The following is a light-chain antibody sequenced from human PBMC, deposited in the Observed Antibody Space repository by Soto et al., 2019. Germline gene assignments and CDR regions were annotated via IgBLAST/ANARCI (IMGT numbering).Light chain of an antibody. V-gene: IGLV2-14*01. Sequence: QSVLAQPASVSGSPGQSITISCTGTNSDIGTYIYVSWYQQHPGKAPKLLIYDVSNRPSGVSNRFSGSKSGNTASLTISGPQAEDEADYYCSSYTDRRTKFGGGTQLTVL. CDR2: DVS. CDR3: SSYTDRRTK. J-gene: IGLJ2*01. CDR1: NSDIGTYIY.